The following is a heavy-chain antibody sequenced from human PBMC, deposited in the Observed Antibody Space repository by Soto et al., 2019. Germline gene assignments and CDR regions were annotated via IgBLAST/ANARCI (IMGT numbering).Heavy chain of an antibody. D-gene: IGHD2-8*01. V-gene: IGHV4-59*01. CDR1: GGSISSYY. Sequence: SETLSLTCIVSGGSISSYYWSWIRQPPGRGLEWIGYIFYSGSTNYNPSLKSRVTISVDTSKNQFSLKLNSVTAADTAVYYCARGSPVRANWNFDYWGRGNLVTVS. J-gene: IGHJ4*02. CDR3: ARGSPVRANWNFDY. CDR2: IFYSGST.